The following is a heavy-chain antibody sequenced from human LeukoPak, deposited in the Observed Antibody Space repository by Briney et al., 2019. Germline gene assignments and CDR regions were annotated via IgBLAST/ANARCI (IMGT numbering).Heavy chain of an antibody. Sequence: MPSETLSLTCTVSGGSIRSSSYYWGWIRQSPGKGLEWIGSIYYSGSTYHNPSLKSRVTISVDTSKNQFSLKLSSVTAADTAVYYCATHVPGSTTRLGPWGQGTLVTVSS. CDR2: IYYSGST. J-gene: IGHJ5*02. CDR3: ATHVPGSTTRLGP. V-gene: IGHV4-39*01. CDR1: GGSIRSSSYY. D-gene: IGHD2/OR15-2a*01.